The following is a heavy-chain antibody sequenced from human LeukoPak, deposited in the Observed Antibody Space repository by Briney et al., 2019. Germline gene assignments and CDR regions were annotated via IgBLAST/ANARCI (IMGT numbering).Heavy chain of an antibody. CDR1: GFTFSSYA. J-gene: IGHJ4*02. V-gene: IGHV3-23*01. CDR2: ISGGGGST. D-gene: IGHD2-21*01. CDR3: PKVGERGGVWKYYFDY. Sequence: GGSLRLPCAASGFTFSSYAMSWVRQAPGKGLEWVSGISGGGGSTYYADSVKGRFTISRDNSKNTLYLQMNSLRAEDTAVYYCPKVGERGGVWKYYFDYWGQGTLVTVSS.